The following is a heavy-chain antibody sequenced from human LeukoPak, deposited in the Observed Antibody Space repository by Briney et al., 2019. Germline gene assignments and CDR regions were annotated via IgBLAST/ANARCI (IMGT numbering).Heavy chain of an antibody. Sequence: GRSLRLSCAASGFTFSSYAMHWVRQAPGKGLDWVAVISYDGSNKYYADSVKGRFTISRDNSKNTLYLQMNSLRAKDTAVYYCAKGADYYDSSGHIDYWGQGTLVTVSS. CDR1: GFTFSSYA. CDR2: ISYDGSNK. D-gene: IGHD3-22*01. CDR3: AKGADYYDSSGHIDY. J-gene: IGHJ4*02. V-gene: IGHV3-30-3*01.